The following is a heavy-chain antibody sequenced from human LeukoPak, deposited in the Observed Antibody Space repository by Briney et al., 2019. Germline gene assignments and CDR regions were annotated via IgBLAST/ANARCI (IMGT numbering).Heavy chain of an antibody. CDR1: GFTFSSYG. D-gene: IGHD6-13*01. V-gene: IGHV3-33*01. Sequence: GGSLRLSCAASGFTFSSYGMHWVRQAPGKGLEWVAVIWYDGSNKYYADSVKGRFTISRDNSKNTLYLQMNSLRAEDTAVYYCARLTTSGYSSSWDDAFDIWGQGTMVTVSS. J-gene: IGHJ3*02. CDR2: IWYDGSNK. CDR3: ARLTTSGYSSSWDDAFDI.